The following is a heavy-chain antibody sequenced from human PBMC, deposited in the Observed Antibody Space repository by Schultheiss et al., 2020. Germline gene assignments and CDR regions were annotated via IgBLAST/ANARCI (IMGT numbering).Heavy chain of an antibody. D-gene: IGHD3-10*01. CDR2: ISGSGGST. CDR1: GFTVSSNE. J-gene: IGHJ3*02. CDR3: ASPWFGYSGSAGAFAI. V-gene: IGHV3-23*01. Sequence: GGSLRLSCAASGFTVSSNEMSWVRQAPGKGLEWVSAISGSGGSTYYADSVKGRFTISRDNSKNTLYLQMNSLRAEDTAVYYCASPWFGYSGSAGAFAIWGQGTTVTVSS.